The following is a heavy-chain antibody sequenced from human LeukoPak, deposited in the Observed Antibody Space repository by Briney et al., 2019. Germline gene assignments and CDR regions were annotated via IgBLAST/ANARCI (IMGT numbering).Heavy chain of an antibody. Sequence: SMKVSCKASGGTFSSYAISWVRQAPGQGLEWMGRIIPIFGTANYAQKFQGRVTITADKSTSTAYMELSSLRSEDTAVYYCATHRYCSSTSCQGLGDYYYGMDVWGQGTTVTVSS. D-gene: IGHD2-2*01. CDR3: ATHRYCSSTSCQGLGDYYYGMDV. V-gene: IGHV1-69*06. CDR2: IIPIFGTA. CDR1: GGTFSSYA. J-gene: IGHJ6*02.